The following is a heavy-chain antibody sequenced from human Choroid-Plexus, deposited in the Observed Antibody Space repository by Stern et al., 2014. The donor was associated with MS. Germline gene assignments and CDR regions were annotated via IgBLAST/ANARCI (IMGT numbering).Heavy chain of an antibody. CDR1: GFPFSNFG. CDR3: AKDRQWSTYFFDY. J-gene: IGHJ4*02. Sequence: QVQLVESGGGVAQPGRPLLLPCAASGFPFSNFGMHWVRQAPGRGLEWVALISYDGSDKYYADSVKGRFTIFRDNSKNTLYMHMNSLRAEDTAVYYCAKDRQWSTYFFDYWGQGSLVTVS. V-gene: IGHV3-30*18. D-gene: IGHD2-15*01. CDR2: ISYDGSDK.